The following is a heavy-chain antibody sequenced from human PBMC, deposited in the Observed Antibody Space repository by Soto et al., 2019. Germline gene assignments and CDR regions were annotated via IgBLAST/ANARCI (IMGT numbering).Heavy chain of an antibody. J-gene: IGHJ4*02. CDR1: GYSISSGYY. V-gene: IGHV4-38-2*02. Sequence: SETLSLTCAVSGYSISSGYYWGCIRQPPGKGLEWIGSIYHSGSTYYNPSLKSRVTISVDTSKNQFSLKLSSVTAADTAVYYCARDRIAARAFDYWGQGTLVTVSS. CDR2: IYHSGST. D-gene: IGHD6-6*01. CDR3: ARDRIAARAFDY.